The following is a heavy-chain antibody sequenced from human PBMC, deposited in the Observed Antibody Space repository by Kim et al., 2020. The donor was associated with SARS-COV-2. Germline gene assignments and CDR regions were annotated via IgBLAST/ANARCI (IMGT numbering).Heavy chain of an antibody. V-gene: IGHV3-48*04. J-gene: IGHJ4*02. Sequence: GGSLRLFCAASGFTFSSYSMNWVRQAPGKGLEWVSYISSSSSTIYYADSVKGRFTISRDNAKNSLYLQMNSLRAEDTAVYYCARDGDYYGSGLEVYFDYWGQGTLVTVSS. CDR2: ISSSSSTI. CDR3: ARDGDYYGSGLEVYFDY. CDR1: GFTFSSYS. D-gene: IGHD3-10*01.